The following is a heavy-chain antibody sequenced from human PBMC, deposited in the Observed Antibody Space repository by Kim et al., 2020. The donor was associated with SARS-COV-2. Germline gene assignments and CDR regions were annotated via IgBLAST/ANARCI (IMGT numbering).Heavy chain of an antibody. D-gene: IGHD5-12*01. Sequence: GGSLRLSCAASGFTFDDTVMSWFRQAPGKGLEWVGFIRSKTYGRTTEYAASVEGRVSISRDDSNSIAYLQMNSLKSEDTAMYYCSSGYLSGLLSWGLGTRVTISS. V-gene: IGHV3-49*03. CDR1: GFTFDDTV. J-gene: IGHJ5*02. CDR2: IRSKTYGRTT. CDR3: SSGYLSGLLS.